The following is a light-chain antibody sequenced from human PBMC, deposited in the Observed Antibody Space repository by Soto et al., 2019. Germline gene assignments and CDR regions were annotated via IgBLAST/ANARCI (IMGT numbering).Light chain of an antibody. Sequence: EIVLTQSPGTLSLSPGERATLSCRASQSVSSSYLAWYQHKPGQAPRLLIYGASSRATDIPDRFSGSGSGTDSTLTITRLEPEDFAVYYCQQYGRSPWTFGQGTKVEIK. CDR3: QQYGRSPWT. CDR2: GAS. V-gene: IGKV3-20*01. CDR1: QSVSSSY. J-gene: IGKJ1*01.